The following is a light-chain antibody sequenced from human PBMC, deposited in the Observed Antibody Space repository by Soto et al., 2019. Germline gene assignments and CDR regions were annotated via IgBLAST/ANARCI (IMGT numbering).Light chain of an antibody. J-gene: IGLJ2*01. V-gene: IGLV2-14*01. CDR1: SNDVGGYNH. CDR3: NSYRSTDTVV. Sequence: QSVLTQTASVSGSPGQSITISCTGTSNDVGGYNHVSWYQQHPGKAPKLIIYEVSYRPSGVSNRFSGSKSGNTASLTISGLQAEDEADYYCNSYRSTDTVVFGGGTKLTVL. CDR2: EVS.